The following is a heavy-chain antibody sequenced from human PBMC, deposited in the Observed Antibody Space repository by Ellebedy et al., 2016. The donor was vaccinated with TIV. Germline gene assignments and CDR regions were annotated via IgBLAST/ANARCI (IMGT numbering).Heavy chain of an antibody. V-gene: IGHV3-73*01. CDR2: IRSKANSYAT. J-gene: IGHJ4*02. CDR3: TSSTYCGGDCYSDY. Sequence: PAGSLRLSCAASGFTFSGSAMHWVRQASGKGLEWVGRIRSKANSYATAYAASVKGRFTISRDDSKNTAYLQMNSLKTEDTAVYYCTSSTYCGGDCYSDYWGQGTLVTVSS. D-gene: IGHD2-21*02. CDR1: GFTFSGSA.